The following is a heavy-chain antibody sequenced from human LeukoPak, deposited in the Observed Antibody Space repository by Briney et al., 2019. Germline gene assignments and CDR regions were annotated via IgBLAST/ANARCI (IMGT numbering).Heavy chain of an antibody. D-gene: IGHD6-19*01. V-gene: IGHV3-48*03. CDR1: GFIFRTYE. CDR3: ARTSMRDSGWSFYFDY. CDR2: ITASGTTI. Sequence: GGSLRLSCGISGFIFRTYEMTWVRQAPGKGLEWLSSITASGTTIYYADSVRGRFRISRDNAKTSLYLQINSLRPEDTGIYYCARTSMRDSGWSFYFDYWGQGTLVTVSS. J-gene: IGHJ4*02.